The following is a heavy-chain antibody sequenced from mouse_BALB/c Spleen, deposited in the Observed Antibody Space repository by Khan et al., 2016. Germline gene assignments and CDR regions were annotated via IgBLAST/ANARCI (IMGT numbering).Heavy chain of an antibody. D-gene: IGHD1-1*01. Sequence: EVQLVESGGGLVQPTGSVKLSCAASGFTFNTYAMNWVRQAPGKGLEWVARIRSKSNNYATYYADSVKDRFTISRDDSQSMLYLQMNNLKTEDTAMYYCERHYYGSNWYFDVWGAGTTVTVSS. J-gene: IGHJ1*01. CDR2: IRSKSNNYAT. CDR1: GFTFNTYA. CDR3: ERHYYGSNWYFDV. V-gene: IGHV10-1*02.